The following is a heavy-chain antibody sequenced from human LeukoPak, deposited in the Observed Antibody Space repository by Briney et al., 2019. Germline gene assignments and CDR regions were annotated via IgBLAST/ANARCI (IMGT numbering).Heavy chain of an antibody. CDR3: ARDPPRIVVVVAATDYYGMDV. CDR2: ISAYNGNT. V-gene: IGHV1-18*01. J-gene: IGHJ6*02. CDR1: GYTFTSYG. D-gene: IGHD2-15*01. Sequence: ASVKVSCKASGYTFTSYGISWVRQAPGQGLEWMGWISAYNGNTNYAQKLQGRVTMTTDTSTSTAYMELRSLRSDDTAVYYCARDPPRIVVVVAATDYYGMDVWGQGTTVTVSS.